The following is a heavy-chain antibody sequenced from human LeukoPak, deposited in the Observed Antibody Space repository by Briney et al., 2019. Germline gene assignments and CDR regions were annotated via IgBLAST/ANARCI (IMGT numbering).Heavy chain of an antibody. CDR2: IYYSGST. V-gene: IGHV4-39*07. CDR1: GGSISSSSYY. J-gene: IGHJ6*02. Sequence: PSETLSLTCTVSGGSISSSSYYWGWIRQPPGKGLEWIGSIYYSGSTYYNPSLKSRVTISVDTSKNPFSLKLSSVTAADTAVYYCARDLRSVYSSSLGYYYYGMDVWGQGTTVTVSS. D-gene: IGHD6-13*01. CDR3: ARDLRSVYSSSLGYYYYGMDV.